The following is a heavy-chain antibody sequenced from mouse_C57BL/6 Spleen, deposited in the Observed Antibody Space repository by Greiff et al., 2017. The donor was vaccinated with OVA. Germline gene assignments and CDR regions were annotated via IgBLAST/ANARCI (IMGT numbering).Heavy chain of an antibody. CDR3: ARDGEDSSMDY. CDR2: ISDGGSYT. Sequence: EVQRVESGGGLVKPGGSLKLSCAASGFTFSSYAMSWVRQTPEKRLEWVATISDGGSYTYYPDNVKGRFTISRDNAKNNLYLQMSHLKSEDTAMYYCARDGEDSSMDYWGQGTSVTVSS. J-gene: IGHJ4*01. V-gene: IGHV5-4*01. D-gene: IGHD2-13*01. CDR1: GFTFSSYA.